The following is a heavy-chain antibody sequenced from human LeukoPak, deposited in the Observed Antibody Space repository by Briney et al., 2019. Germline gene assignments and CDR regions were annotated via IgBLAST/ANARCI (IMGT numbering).Heavy chain of an antibody. CDR1: GDNVSTNSVA. CDR2: TYYSSKWYY. CDR3: AREAYRAFDI. J-gene: IGHJ3*02. Sequence: SQTLSLTCAISGDNVSTNSVAWNWIRQSPSRGLEWLGRTYYSSKWYYNYAVSVKSRITINPDTSKNQLSLHLNSVTPEDTAVYYCAREAYRAFDIWGQGTMVTVSS. V-gene: IGHV6-1*01.